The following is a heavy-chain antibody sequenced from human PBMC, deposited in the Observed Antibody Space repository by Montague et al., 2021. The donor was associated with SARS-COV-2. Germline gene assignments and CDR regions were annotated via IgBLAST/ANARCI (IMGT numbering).Heavy chain of an antibody. V-gene: IGHV4-59*01. CDR3: ARVFPRWLQFDPYFDY. D-gene: IGHD5-24*01. CDR2: IYYSGST. J-gene: IGHJ4*02. CDR1: GGSISSYY. Sequence: SETLSLTCTVSGGSISSYYWGWIRQPPGKGLEWIGYIYYSGSTNYNPSLKSRVTISVDTSKNQFSLKLSSVTAADTAMYYCARVFPRWLQFDPYFDYWGQETLVTVSS.